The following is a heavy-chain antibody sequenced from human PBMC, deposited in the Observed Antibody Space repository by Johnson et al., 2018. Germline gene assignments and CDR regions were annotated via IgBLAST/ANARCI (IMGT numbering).Heavy chain of an antibody. CDR3: ARFEVVAEYGLDV. CDR1: GFTFSSYS. V-gene: IGHV3-21*01. CDR2: ISSSSSYI. Sequence: EVQLVESGGGLVKPGGSXRLSCAASGFTFSSYSMNWVRQAPGKGLEWVSSISSSSSYIYYADSMKGRFTISRDNAKNSLYLQMTSLRAEDTAVYYCARFEVVAEYGLDVWGQGTTVTVSS. D-gene: IGHD2-15*01. J-gene: IGHJ6*02.